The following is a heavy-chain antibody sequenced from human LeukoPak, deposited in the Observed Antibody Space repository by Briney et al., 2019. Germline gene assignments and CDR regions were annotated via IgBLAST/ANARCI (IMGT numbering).Heavy chain of an antibody. CDR2: IYSGAGT. V-gene: IGHV3-53*01. J-gene: IGHJ4*01. CDR1: GGSISSYY. Sequence: ETLSLTCTVSGGSISSYYWSWIRQPPGKGLEWVSVIYSGAGTYYADSVKGRFTISRDNSRNTLYLQMNSLRAEDTAVYFCARDSSGPSYWGQGTLVTVSS. CDR3: ARDSSGPSY. D-gene: IGHD1-26*01.